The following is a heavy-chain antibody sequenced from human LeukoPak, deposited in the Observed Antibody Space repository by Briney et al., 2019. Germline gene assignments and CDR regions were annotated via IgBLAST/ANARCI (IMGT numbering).Heavy chain of an antibody. V-gene: IGHV3-30-3*01. Sequence: GGSLRLSCAASGFTFSSYAMHWVRQAPGKGLEWVAVISYDGSNKYYADSVKGRFTISRDNSKNTLYLQMNSLRAEDTAVYYCARSRTYYYGSGSFAFDIWGQGTMVTVSS. CDR3: ARSRTYYYGSGSFAFDI. J-gene: IGHJ3*02. D-gene: IGHD3-10*01. CDR2: ISYDGSNK. CDR1: GFTFSSYA.